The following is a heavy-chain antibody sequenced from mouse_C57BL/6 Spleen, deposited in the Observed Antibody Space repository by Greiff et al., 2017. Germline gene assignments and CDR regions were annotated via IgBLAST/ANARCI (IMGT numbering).Heavy chain of an antibody. CDR2: IRSKSNNYAT. D-gene: IGHD3-3*01. V-gene: IGHV10-1*01. CDR3: VRQEGPYYFDY. J-gene: IGHJ2*01. Sequence: EVKLMESGGGLVQPKGSLKLSCAASGFSFNTYAMNWVRQAPGKGLEWVARIRSKSNNYATYYADSVKDRFTISRDDSESMLYLQMNNLKTEDTAMYYCVRQEGPYYFDYWGQGTTLTVSS. CDR1: GFSFNTYA.